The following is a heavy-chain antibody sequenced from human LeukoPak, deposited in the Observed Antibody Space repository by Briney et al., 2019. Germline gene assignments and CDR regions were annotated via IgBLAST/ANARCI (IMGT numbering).Heavy chain of an antibody. D-gene: IGHD1-26*01. CDR1: GGTFSSYA. Sequence: SVKVSCKAPGGTFSSYAISWVRQAPGQGLEWMGGIIPIFGTANYAQKFQGRVTITTDESTSPAYMELSSLRSEDTAVYYCARVASSGSYASYFDYWGQGTLATVSS. CDR2: IIPIFGTA. CDR3: ARVASSGSYASYFDY. J-gene: IGHJ4*02. V-gene: IGHV1-69*05.